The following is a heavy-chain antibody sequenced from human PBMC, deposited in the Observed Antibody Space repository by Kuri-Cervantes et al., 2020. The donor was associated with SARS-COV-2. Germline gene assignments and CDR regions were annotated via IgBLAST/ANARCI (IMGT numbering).Heavy chain of an antibody. Sequence: ETLSLTCAASGFTFSSYSMNWVRQAPGKGLEWVSSISSSSSYIYYADSVKGRFTISRDNAKNSLYLQMNSLRAEDTAVYYCARVHKAGATYYYYYMDVWGKGTTVTVSS. V-gene: IGHV3-21*01. CDR2: ISSSSSYI. CDR3: ARVHKAGATYYYYYMDV. D-gene: IGHD1-26*01. CDR1: GFTFSSYS. J-gene: IGHJ6*03.